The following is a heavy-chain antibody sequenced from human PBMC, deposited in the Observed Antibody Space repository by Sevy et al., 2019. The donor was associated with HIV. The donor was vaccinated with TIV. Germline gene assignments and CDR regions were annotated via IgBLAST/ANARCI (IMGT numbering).Heavy chain of an antibody. V-gene: IGHV3-23*01. CDR2: LSFGCGEI. Sequence: GGSLRLSCVASGFTFSKYSMSWVRQPPGKGLEWVSTLSFGCGEINYADSVKGRFTISGDNSKSSVYLQMNNLRPEDTAVYYCAREGCTKPHDYWGQGTLVTVSS. CDR3: AREGCTKPHDY. D-gene: IGHD2-8*01. J-gene: IGHJ4*02. CDR1: GFTFSKYS.